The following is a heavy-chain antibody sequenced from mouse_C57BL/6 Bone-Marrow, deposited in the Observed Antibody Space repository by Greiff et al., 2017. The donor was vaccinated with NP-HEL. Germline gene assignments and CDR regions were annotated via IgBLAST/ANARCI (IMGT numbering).Heavy chain of an antibody. CDR1: GYTFTSYW. V-gene: IGHV1-72*01. CDR3: ARGVYYGSSFGGYFDV. CDR2: IDPNSGGT. J-gene: IGHJ1*03. D-gene: IGHD1-1*01. Sequence: QVQLQQPGAELVKPGASVKLSCKASGYTFTSYWMHWVKQRPGRGLEWIGRIDPNSGGTKYNEKFKSKATLTVDKPSSTAYMQLSSLTSEDSSVYYWARGVYYGSSFGGYFDVWGTGTTVTVSS.